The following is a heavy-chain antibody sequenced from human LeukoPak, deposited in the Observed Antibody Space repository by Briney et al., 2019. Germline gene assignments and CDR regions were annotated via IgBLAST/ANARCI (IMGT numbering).Heavy chain of an antibody. V-gene: IGHV1-69*04. CDR1: GGTFGSYA. J-gene: IGHJ4*02. Sequence: ASVKVSCNASGGTFGSYAISWVRQAPGQGLEWMGRIIPILGIANYAQKFQGRVTITADKSTSTAYMELSSLRSEDTAVYYCARDTYYDSSGIGYWGQGTLVTVSS. CDR3: ARDTYYDSSGIGY. CDR2: IIPILGIA. D-gene: IGHD3-22*01.